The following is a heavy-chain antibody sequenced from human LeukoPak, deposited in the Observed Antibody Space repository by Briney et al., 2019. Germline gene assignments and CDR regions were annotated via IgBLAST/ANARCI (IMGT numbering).Heavy chain of an antibody. CDR1: AFTFSGYE. J-gene: IGHJ4*02. V-gene: IGHV3-48*03. Sequence: GGSLRLSCAASAFTFSGYEMNWVRQAPGKGLEWLSYISANSNTLYYADSVKGRFTISRDNAKNSLYLQMNSLRAEDTAVYYCARSDYWGRGTLVTVSS. CDR2: ISANSNTL. CDR3: ARSDY.